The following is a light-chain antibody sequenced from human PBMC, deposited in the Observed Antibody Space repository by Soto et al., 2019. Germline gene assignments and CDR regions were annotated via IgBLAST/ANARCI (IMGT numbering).Light chain of an antibody. J-gene: IGLJ1*01. CDR2: DVN. CDR1: SSDIGSFTF. V-gene: IGLV2-14*03. Sequence: QSALTQPASVSGSPGQSITISCTGTSSDIGSFTFVSWYQQHPGKVPKLMIFDVNRRPSGVSDRFSGSKSGNTASLTISGPQAEDEGDYYSSSYPSSSTHVFGSGTKVTVL. CDR3: SSYPSSSTHV.